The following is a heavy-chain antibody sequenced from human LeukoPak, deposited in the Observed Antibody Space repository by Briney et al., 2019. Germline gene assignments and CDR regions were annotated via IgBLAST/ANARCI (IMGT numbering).Heavy chain of an antibody. CDR3: ASGYGSGWFDR. CDR2: IFHSGST. V-gene: IGHV4-31*03. D-gene: IGHD3-10*01. J-gene: IGHJ5*02. CDR1: GGSIRNGDYY. Sequence: SQTLSLTCTVSGGSIRNGDYYLSWIRQHPGKGLEWIGHIFHSGSTYYNPSLKSRVTMSADTSQNQFSLKLTSVTAADTAMYYCASGYGSGWFDRWGQGTLVTVSS.